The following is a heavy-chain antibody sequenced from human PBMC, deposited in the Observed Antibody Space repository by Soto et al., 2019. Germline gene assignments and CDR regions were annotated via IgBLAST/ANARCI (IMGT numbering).Heavy chain of an antibody. Sequence: GGSLRLSCAASGFTFSSYAMSWVRQAPGKGLEWVSATSGSGGSTYYADSVKGRFTISRDNSKNTLYLQMNSLRAEDTAVYYCAKLSDMYVVVIHCDYWGQGTLVTVSS. CDR2: TSGSGGST. V-gene: IGHV3-23*01. CDR1: GFTFSSYA. D-gene: IGHD3-22*01. CDR3: AKLSDMYVVVIHCDY. J-gene: IGHJ4*02.